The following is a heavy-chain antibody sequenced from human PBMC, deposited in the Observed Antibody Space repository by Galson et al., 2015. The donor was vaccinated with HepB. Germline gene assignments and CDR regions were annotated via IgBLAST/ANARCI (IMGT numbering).Heavy chain of an antibody. CDR2: ISWDGGST. CDR3: AKDMGERTSGADYFDY. D-gene: IGHD3-16*01. Sequence: SLRLSCAASGFTFDDYTMHWVRQAPGKGLEWVSLISWDGGSTYYADSVKGRFTISRDNSKNSLYLQMNSLRTEDTALYYCAKDMGERTSGADYFDYWGQGTLVTVSS. CDR1: GFTFDDYT. J-gene: IGHJ4*02. V-gene: IGHV3-43*01.